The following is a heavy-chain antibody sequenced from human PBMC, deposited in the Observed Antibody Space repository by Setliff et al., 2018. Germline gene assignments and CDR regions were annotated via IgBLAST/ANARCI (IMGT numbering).Heavy chain of an antibody. CDR3: AKEMAEVLMTGLDF. D-gene: IGHD3-16*01. CDR1: GFVFGTYG. CDR2: VRFDGMNK. Sequence: GESLKISCAASGFVFGTYGMHWVRQAPGKGLDWVASVRFDGMNKYYRDSVRGRFTVSRDNSKNMLFLQMNSLRPDDTAVYYCAKEMAEVLMTGLDFWGQGALVTVSS. V-gene: IGHV3-30*02. J-gene: IGHJ4*02.